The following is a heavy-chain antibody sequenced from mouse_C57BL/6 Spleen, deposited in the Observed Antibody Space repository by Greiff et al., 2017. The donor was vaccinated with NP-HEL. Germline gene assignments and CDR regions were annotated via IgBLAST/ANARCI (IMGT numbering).Heavy chain of an antibody. D-gene: IGHD2-5*01. CDR2: IDTSDSYN. CDR1: GYTFTSYW. J-gene: IGHJ3*01. V-gene: IGHV1-69*01. CDR3: ARRGDSNTWFAY. Sequence: QVQLQQPGAELVMPGASVKLSCKASGYTFTSYWMHWVKQRPGQGLEWIGEIDTSDSYNNYNQKFKGKSTLTVDKSSSTAYMQLSSLTSEESAVYYCARRGDSNTWFAYWGQATLVTVSA.